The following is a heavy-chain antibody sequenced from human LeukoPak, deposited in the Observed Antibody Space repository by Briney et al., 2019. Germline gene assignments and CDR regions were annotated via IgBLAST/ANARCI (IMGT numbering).Heavy chain of an antibody. CDR1: GFTFSSYE. CDR3: ARAYSERYGLGYYYMDV. Sequence: GGSLRLSCAASGFTFSSYEMNWVRQAPGKGLEWVSYISSSGSTIYYADSVKGRFTISRDNAKNSLYLQMNSLRAEDTAVYYCARAYSERYGLGYYYMDVWGKGTTVTVSS. J-gene: IGHJ6*03. CDR2: ISSSGSTI. V-gene: IGHV3-48*03. D-gene: IGHD1-26*01.